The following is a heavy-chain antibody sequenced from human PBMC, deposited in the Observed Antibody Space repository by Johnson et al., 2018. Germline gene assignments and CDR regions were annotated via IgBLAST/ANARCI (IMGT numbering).Heavy chain of an antibody. J-gene: IGHJ3*01. CDR2: ISHDEITK. V-gene: IGHV3-30*03. CDR1: GVTLSTSI. CDR3: ARDEYSSGRGGIFPS. D-gene: IGHD6-19*01. Sequence: QVQLVESGGGVVQPGTSLRLSCGVSGVTLSTSIIHWVRQAPGKGLEWVALISHDEITKSYGDSAKDRFTIYKDTSKNPVFLQMNSLRVEDTAAYYRARDEYSSGRGGIFPSWGQGTMVTVSP.